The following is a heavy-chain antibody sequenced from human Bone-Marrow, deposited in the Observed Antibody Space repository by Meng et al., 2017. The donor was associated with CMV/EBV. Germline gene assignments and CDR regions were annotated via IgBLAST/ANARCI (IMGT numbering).Heavy chain of an antibody. CDR2: ITDRGST. CDR3: ARSRDEFSKEFDR. J-gene: IGHJ5*02. V-gene: IGHV4-59*03. Sequence: SETLSLTCTVSGGSISSHYWSWIRQAPGKGLEWIGYITDRGSTSYNPSLKSRVSILVEADKNQFSLRLTSVTAADTAVFYCARSRDEFSKEFDRCGQGTLVTVSS. D-gene: IGHD5-24*01. CDR1: GGSISSHY.